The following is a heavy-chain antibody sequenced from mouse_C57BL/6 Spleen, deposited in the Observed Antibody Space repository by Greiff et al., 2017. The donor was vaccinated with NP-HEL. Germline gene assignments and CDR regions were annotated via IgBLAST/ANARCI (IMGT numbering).Heavy chain of an antibody. J-gene: IGHJ2*01. CDR3: ASRAYGSSYPEDY. Sequence: VQLQQSGAELARPGASVKLSCKASGYTFTSYGISWVKQRTGQGLEWIGEIYPRSGNTYYNEKFKGKATLTADKSSSTAYMELRSLTSENSAVYFCASRAYGSSYPEDYWGQGTTLTVSS. CDR1: GYTFTSYG. CDR2: IYPRSGNT. V-gene: IGHV1-81*01. D-gene: IGHD1-1*01.